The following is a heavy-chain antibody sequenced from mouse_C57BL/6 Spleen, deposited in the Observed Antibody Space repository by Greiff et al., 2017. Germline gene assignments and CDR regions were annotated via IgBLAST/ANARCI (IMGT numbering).Heavy chain of an antibody. V-gene: IGHV1-62-2*01. CDR1: GYTFTEYT. J-gene: IGHJ2*01. CDR3: ARHEGGVYYFDY. Sequence: VQLQQPGAELVKPGASVKLSCKASGYTFTEYTIHWVKQRSGQGLEWIGWFYPGSGSIKYNEKFKDKATLTADKSSSTVYMELSRLTSEDSAVXVCARHEGGVYYFDYWGQGTTLTVSS. CDR2: FYPGSGSI.